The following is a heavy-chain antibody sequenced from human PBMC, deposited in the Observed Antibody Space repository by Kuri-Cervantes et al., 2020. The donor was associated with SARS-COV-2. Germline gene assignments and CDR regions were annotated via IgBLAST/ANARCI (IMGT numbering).Heavy chain of an antibody. Sequence: LSLTCTVSGGSVNSGSYYWSWIRQPPGKGLEWVAVISYDGSSKYYADSVKGRFTISRDNSKNTLYLQMNSLRAEDTAVYYCAREAYYDFWSGYHTRTDYFDYWGQGTLVTVSS. V-gene: IGHV3-30-3*01. J-gene: IGHJ4*02. CDR2: ISYDGSSK. CDR3: AREAYYDFWSGYHTRTDYFDY. CDR1: GGSVNSGSYY. D-gene: IGHD3-3*01.